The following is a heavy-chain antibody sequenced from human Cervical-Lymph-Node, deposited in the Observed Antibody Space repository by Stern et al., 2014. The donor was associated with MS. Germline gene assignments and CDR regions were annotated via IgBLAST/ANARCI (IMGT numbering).Heavy chain of an antibody. CDR2: IIHMFGTP. Sequence: QVQLVQSGAEVKKPGSSVKVSCKASGGTFNNHVISWVRQARGQGLEWMGGIIHMFGTPNYARKFQGRVTIIADKSTSTVHMVLSNLNDEDTAIYYCPNRDMGYTYGRHDYWGQGTLVTVS. V-gene: IGHV1-69*06. D-gene: IGHD5-12*01. J-gene: IGHJ4*02. CDR1: GGTFNNHV. CDR3: PNRDMGYTYGRHDY.